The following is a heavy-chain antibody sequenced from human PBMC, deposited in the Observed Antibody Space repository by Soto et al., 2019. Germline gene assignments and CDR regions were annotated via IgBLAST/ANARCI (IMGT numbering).Heavy chain of an antibody. J-gene: IGHJ5*02. CDR1: GFTFSSYA. Sequence: QVQLVESGGGVVQPGRSLRLSCAASGFTFSSYAMHWVRQAPGKGLEWVAVISYDGSNKYYADSVKGRLTISRDNSKNTQYLQMNSLRAEDTAVYYCARDPVGGYSSSWYEGGWFDPWGQGTLVTVSS. CDR3: ARDPVGGYSSSWYEGGWFDP. V-gene: IGHV3-30-3*01. CDR2: ISYDGSNK. D-gene: IGHD6-13*01.